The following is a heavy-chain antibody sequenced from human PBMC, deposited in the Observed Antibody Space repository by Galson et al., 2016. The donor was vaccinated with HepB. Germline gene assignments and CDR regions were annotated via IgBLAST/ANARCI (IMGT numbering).Heavy chain of an antibody. CDR3: VKGVRGQRGGWYFDL. CDR1: GFTLSTYT. Sequence: SLRLSCAASGFTLSTYTVHWVRQAPGKGLEYVSAFSPFENSTYYADSVKGRFSISRDTSKNTMFLQMSSLRAEDTALYYRVKGVRGQRGGWYFDLWGRGTLVIVSS. V-gene: IGHV3-64D*09. J-gene: IGHJ2*01. D-gene: IGHD3-10*01. CDR2: FSPFENST.